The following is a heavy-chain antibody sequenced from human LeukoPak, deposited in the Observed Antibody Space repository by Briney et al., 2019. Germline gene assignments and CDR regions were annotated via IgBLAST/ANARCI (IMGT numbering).Heavy chain of an antibody. J-gene: IGHJ4*02. CDR2: INHSGST. CDR3: ARHRSGEMATISFDY. D-gene: IGHD5-24*01. Sequence: SETLSLTCAVYGGSFSGYYWSWIRQPPGKGLEWIGEINHSGSTNYNPSLKSRVTISVDTSKNQFSLKLSSVTAADTAVYYCARHRSGEMATISFDYWGQGTLVTVSS. V-gene: IGHV4-34*01. CDR1: GGSFSGYY.